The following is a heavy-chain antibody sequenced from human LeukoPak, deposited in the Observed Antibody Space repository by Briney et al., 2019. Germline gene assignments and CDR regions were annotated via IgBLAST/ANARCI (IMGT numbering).Heavy chain of an antibody. J-gene: IGHJ6*03. Sequence: GASVTVSCKASGYTFTRNDINWVRQATGQGLEWMGWMNPNSGNTGYAQKFQGRVTITRNTSISTAYMELSSLRSDDTAVYYCARVDGTWFGSNYYYYYMDVWGKGTTVTVSS. D-gene: IGHD3-10*01. CDR2: MNPNSGNT. CDR1: GYTFTRND. CDR3: ARVDGTWFGSNYYYYYMDV. V-gene: IGHV1-8*03.